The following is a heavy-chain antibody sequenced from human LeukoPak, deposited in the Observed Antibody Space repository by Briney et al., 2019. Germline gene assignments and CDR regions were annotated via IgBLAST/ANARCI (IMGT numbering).Heavy chain of an antibody. CDR3: ARGSSWYLNYFDY. CDR1: GGSFSGYY. V-gene: IGHV4-34*01. J-gene: IGHJ4*02. D-gene: IGHD6-13*01. CDR2: INHSGNT. Sequence: SETLSLTCAVYGGSFSGYYWSWIRQPPGKGLEWIGEINHSGNTYYNASLKSQVSISIDTSKNQFSLRLTSVTAADTAVYYCARGSSWYLNYFDYWGQGTLVTVSS.